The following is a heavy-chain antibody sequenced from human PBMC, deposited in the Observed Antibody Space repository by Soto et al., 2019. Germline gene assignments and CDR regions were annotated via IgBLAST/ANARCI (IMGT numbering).Heavy chain of an antibody. D-gene: IGHD2-2*01. CDR2: IYYSGST. CDR3: ARPYCSSTSCYPGYAFDI. V-gene: IGHV4-31*03. CDR1: GGSISSGGYY. J-gene: IGHJ3*02. Sequence: SETLSLTCTVSGGSISSGGYYWSWIRQHPGKGLEWIGYIYYSGSTYYNPSLKSRVTISVDTSKNQFSLKLSSVTAADTAVYYCARPYCSSTSCYPGYAFDIWGQGTMVTVSS.